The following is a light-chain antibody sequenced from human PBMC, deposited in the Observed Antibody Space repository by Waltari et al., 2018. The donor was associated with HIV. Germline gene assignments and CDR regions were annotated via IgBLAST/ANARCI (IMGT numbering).Light chain of an antibody. CDR1: QSLLHSDGKTY. V-gene: IGKV2D-29*01. CDR2: EVS. J-gene: IGKJ5*01. Sequence: IVMTQSPLSLSVTPGQPASISCKSSQSLLHSDGKTYLYWYFQKPGHPPKIMIYEVSKRFAGVPARFSGSGSGTDYSLITSRVEPEDVGIYYCMQSLQVPSITFGQGTRLEIK. CDR3: MQSLQVPSIT.